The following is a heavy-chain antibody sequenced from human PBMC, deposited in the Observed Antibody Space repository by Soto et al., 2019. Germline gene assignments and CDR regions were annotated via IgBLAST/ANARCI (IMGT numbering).Heavy chain of an antibody. D-gene: IGHD3-16*01. CDR1: GYSFTSYW. CDR2: IYPGDSDT. CDR3: ARPPTGREDINWYDSEAFGT. J-gene: IGHJ3*02. V-gene: IGHV5-51*01. Sequence: GESLKISCKGSGYSFTSYWIGWVRQMPGKGLEWMGIIYPGDSDTRYSPSFQGQVTISADKSISTAYLQWSSLKASDTAMYYCARPPTGREDINWYDSEAFGTSGQSTMV.